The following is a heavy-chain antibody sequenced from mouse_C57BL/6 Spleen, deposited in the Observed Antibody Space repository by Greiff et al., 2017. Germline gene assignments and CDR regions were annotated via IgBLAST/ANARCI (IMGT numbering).Heavy chain of an antibody. Sequence: EVKLEESGPGLVKPSQSLSLTCSVTGYSITSGYYWNWIRQFPGNKLEWMGYISYDGSNNYNPSLKNRISITRDTSKNQFFLNLNSVTTEDTATYYCARRSGNYFDYWGQGTTLTVSS. V-gene: IGHV3-6*01. CDR2: ISYDGSN. CDR1: GYSITSGYY. CDR3: ARRSGNYFDY. D-gene: IGHD1-3*01. J-gene: IGHJ2*01.